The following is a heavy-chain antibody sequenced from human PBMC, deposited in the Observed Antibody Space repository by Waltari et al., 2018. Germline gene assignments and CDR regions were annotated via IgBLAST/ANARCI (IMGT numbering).Heavy chain of an antibody. CDR3: ARARIWFGELICAFDI. CDR1: GGSISRYS. Sequence: QVQLQESGPGLVKPSATLSLNCPAPGGSISRYSWRWNRQPPGKGLEWIGYIYTSGSTNYNPSLKSRVTISVDTSKNQSSLKLSAVTAADTAVYYCARARIWFGELICAFDIWGQGTMVTVSS. V-gene: IGHV4-4*09. D-gene: IGHD3-10*01. CDR2: IYTSGST. J-gene: IGHJ3*02.